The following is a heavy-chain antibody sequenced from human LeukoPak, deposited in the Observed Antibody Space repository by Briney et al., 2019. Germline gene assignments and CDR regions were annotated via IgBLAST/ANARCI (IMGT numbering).Heavy chain of an antibody. J-gene: IGHJ4*02. CDR3: AINDYGESRAFDY. CDR1: GGSISSGGYY. D-gene: IGHD4-17*01. CDR2: IYYSGST. V-gene: IGHV4-31*03. Sequence: SETLSLTCTVSGGSISSGGYYWSWIRQHPGKGLEWIGYIYYSGSTYYNPSLKSRVTISVDTSKNQFSLKLSSVTAADTAVYYCAINDYGESRAFDYWGQGTLVTVSS.